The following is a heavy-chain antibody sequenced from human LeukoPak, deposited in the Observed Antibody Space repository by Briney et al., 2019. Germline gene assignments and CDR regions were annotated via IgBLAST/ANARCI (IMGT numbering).Heavy chain of an antibody. D-gene: IGHD6-13*01. Sequence: ASVKVSCKASGYTFTSYDINWVRQATGQGLEWMGWMNPSNGNTGYAQNFQGRVTMTRNTSISTAYMELSSLRAEDTAVYYCANTRSSWYHWGSAGFDYWGQGTLVTVSS. CDR1: GYTFTSYD. CDR3: ANTRSSWYHWGSAGFDY. J-gene: IGHJ4*02. V-gene: IGHV1-8*01. CDR2: MNPSNGNT.